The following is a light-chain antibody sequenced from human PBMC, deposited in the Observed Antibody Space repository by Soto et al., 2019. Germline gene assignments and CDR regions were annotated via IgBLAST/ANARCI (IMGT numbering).Light chain of an antibody. CDR1: QSVSSS. V-gene: IGKV3-11*01. Sequence: EIVLTQSPATLSLSAGERATLSCRASQSVSSSLAWYQQNPGQPPRLLIYDASNRATGIPARFSGSGSGTDFTLTISSLEPEDFAVYYCQQRDNWPPGYTFGQGTKLEIK. CDR2: DAS. J-gene: IGKJ2*01. CDR3: QQRDNWPPGYT.